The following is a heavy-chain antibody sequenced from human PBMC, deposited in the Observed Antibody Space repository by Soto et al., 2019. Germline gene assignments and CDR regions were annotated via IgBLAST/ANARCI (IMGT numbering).Heavy chain of an antibody. CDR3: ARAGAHYYASGSHYESRDYFEH. J-gene: IGHJ4*02. D-gene: IGHD3-10*01. Sequence: QVQLVESGGGVVQPGRSLRLSCAASGFTFSNFGFHWVRQAPGKGLEWVAAISYDGSNTFYADSVKCRLTISRDNARSTLFLQRNSPQAEETAIYYCARAGAHYYASGSHYESRDYFEHWGQGTLVTVSS. V-gene: IGHV3-30*04. CDR2: ISYDGSNT. CDR1: GFTFSNFG.